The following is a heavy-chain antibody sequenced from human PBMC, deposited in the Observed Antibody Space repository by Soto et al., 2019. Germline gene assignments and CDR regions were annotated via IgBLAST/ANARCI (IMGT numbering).Heavy chain of an antibody. CDR3: ARGFRNGFNV. V-gene: IGHV3-21*01. CDR1: GFTFSGYS. CDR2: ISGPSIYI. Sequence: EVQLVESGGGLVKPGGSLRLSCVASGFTFSGYSINWFRQAPGKGLEWVSYISGPSIYIYYADSVKGRFTISRDNAKSAVYLQMNSLRAEDTAVYYCARGFRNGFNVWGQGTTVSVSS. J-gene: IGHJ6*02. D-gene: IGHD2-8*01.